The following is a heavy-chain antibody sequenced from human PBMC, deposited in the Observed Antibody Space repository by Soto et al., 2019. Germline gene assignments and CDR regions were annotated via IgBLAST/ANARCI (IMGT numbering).Heavy chain of an antibody. D-gene: IGHD3-3*01. V-gene: IGHV4-31*03. CDR3: ARGIFYDFWSGYPEYFYY. Sequence: SETLSLTCTVSGGSISSCGYYWSWIRQHPGKGLEWIGYIYYSGSTYYNPSLKSRVTISVDTSKNQFSLKLSSVTAADTAVYYCARGIFYDFWSGYPEYFYYWGQGTLVTVSS. CDR1: GGSISSCGYY. J-gene: IGHJ4*02. CDR2: IYYSGST.